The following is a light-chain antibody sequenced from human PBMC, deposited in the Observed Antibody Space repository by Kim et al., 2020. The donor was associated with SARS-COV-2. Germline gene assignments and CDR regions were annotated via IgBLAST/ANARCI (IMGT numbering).Light chain of an antibody. Sequence: ASEGNRVTITCRASQDIRNDLGWYQQSPGRAPKRLIYGASSLQSGVPSRFSGSGSGTEFTLTISSLQPEDFATYFCLQHNSYPITFGQGTRLEIK. J-gene: IGKJ5*01. CDR3: LQHNSYPIT. CDR1: QDIRND. V-gene: IGKV1-17*01. CDR2: GAS.